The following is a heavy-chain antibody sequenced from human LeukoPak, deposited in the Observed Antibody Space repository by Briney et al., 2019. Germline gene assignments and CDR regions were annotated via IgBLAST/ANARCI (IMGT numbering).Heavy chain of an antibody. CDR1: GFTFSDYY. D-gene: IGHD3-3*01. CDR2: ISSSSSYT. J-gene: IGHJ6*02. CDR3: ARGGDYDFWTGNYYYYGMDV. V-gene: IGHV3-11*06. Sequence: PGGSLRLSCAASGFTFSDYYMSWIRQAPGKGLEWVSYISSSSSYTDYADSVKGRFTISRDNAKNSLYLQMNSLRAGDTAVYYCARGGDYDFWTGNYYYYGMDVWGQGTTVTVSS.